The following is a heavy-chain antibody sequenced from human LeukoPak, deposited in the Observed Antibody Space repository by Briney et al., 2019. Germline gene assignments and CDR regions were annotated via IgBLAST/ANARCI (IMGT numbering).Heavy chain of an antibody. CDR2: ISAYNGNT. CDR1: GYTFTSYG. J-gene: IGHJ4*02. CDR3: ARGIAGAGIGDEYYFDY. D-gene: IGHD6-13*01. V-gene: IGHV1-18*01. Sequence: ASVKVSCQASGYTFTSYGISWVRPAPGQGRAGMGWISAYNGNTNYAQKLQGRVTMTTDTSTSTDYMELKSLISDDTAVYYCARGIAGAGIGDEYYFDYWGQGTLVTVSS.